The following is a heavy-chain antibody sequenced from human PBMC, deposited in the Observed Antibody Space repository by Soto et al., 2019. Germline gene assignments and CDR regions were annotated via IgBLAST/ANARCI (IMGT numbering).Heavy chain of an antibody. Sequence: GSLRLSCAASGFTFSSYGMHWVRQAPVKGLEWVAVISYDGSNKYYADSVKGRFTISRDNSKNTLYLQMNSLRAEDTAVYYCAKGMGITEYYDLLNDAFDIWGQGTMVTVSS. CDR3: AKGMGITEYYDLLNDAFDI. CDR1: GFTFSSYG. D-gene: IGHD3-22*01. CDR2: ISYDGSNK. V-gene: IGHV3-30*18. J-gene: IGHJ3*02.